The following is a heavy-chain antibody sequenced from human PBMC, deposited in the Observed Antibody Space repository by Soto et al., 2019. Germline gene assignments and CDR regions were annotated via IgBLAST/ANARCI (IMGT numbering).Heavy chain of an antibody. D-gene: IGHD6-19*01. CDR3: ARMGSVAGTELST. Sequence: SETLSLTCTVSGGSISSYYWSWIRQPPGKGLEWIGYIYYSGSTNYNPSLKSRVTISVDTSKNQFSLKLSSVTAADTAVYYCARMGSVAGTELSTWGQGTLVTVSS. V-gene: IGHV4-59*01. J-gene: IGHJ5*02. CDR1: GGSISSYY. CDR2: IYYSGST.